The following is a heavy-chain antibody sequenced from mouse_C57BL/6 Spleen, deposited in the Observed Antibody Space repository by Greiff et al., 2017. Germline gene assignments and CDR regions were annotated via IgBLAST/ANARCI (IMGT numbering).Heavy chain of an antibody. CDR2: IDPDNGDT. Sequence: EVQLQQSGAELVRPGASVKLSCTASGFNIKDDYMHWVKQRPEQGLEWIGWIDPDNGDTEYASKFQGKATITADTSSNTAYLQLSSLTSEDTAVYYCTAGYYYGSSLDYWGQGTTLTVSS. J-gene: IGHJ2*01. V-gene: IGHV14-4*01. CDR1: GFNIKDDY. CDR3: TAGYYYGSSLDY. D-gene: IGHD1-1*01.